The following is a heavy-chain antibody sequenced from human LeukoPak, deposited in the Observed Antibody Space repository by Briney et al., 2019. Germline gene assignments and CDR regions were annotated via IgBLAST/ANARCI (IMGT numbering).Heavy chain of an antibody. Sequence: SETLSLTCTVSGGSISSGDYYWSWIRQPPGKGLEWIGYIYYSGSTYYNPSLKSRVTISVDTSKNQFSLKLSSVTAADTAVYYCARAGNGILTGYFQNGYFDLWGRGTLVTVSS. J-gene: IGHJ2*01. CDR2: IYYSGST. CDR1: GGSISSGDYY. CDR3: ARAGNGILTGYFQNGYFDL. V-gene: IGHV4-30-4*01. D-gene: IGHD3-9*01.